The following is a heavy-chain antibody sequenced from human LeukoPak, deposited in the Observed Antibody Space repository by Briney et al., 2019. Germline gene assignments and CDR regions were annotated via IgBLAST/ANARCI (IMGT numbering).Heavy chain of an antibody. J-gene: IGHJ3*02. V-gene: IGHV3-7*03. CDR2: IKQDGSEK. CDR1: GFTFSSYW. CDR3: ARDVGAAMATDAFDI. D-gene: IGHD5-18*01. Sequence: GGSLRLSCAASGFTFSSYWMSWVRQAPGKGLEWVANIKQDGSEKYYVDSVKGRFTISKDNAKNSLYLQMNSLRAEDTAVYYCARDVGAAMATDAFDIWGQGTMVTVSS.